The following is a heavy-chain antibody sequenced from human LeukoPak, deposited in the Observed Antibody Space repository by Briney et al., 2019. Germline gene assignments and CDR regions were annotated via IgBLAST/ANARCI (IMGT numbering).Heavy chain of an antibody. CDR2: ISSSSSYI. CDR3: ARADAFDI. V-gene: IGHV3-21*01. J-gene: IGHJ3*02. CDR1: GFTFSSYT. Sequence: GESLKISCAASGFTFSSYTMNWVRQAPGKGLEWVSFISSSSSYIYYADSVKGRFTISRDNAKNSLNLQMNSLRAEDTAVYYCARADAFDIWGQGTMVTVSS.